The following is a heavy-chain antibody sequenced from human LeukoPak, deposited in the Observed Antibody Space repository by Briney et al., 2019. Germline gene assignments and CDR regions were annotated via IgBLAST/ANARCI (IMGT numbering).Heavy chain of an antibody. CDR2: IYTSGST. D-gene: IGHD3-10*01. Sequence: PSETLSLTCTVSGGSISSYYWSWIRQPAGKGLEWIGRIYTSGSTNYNPSLKSRVTMSVDTSKNQFSLKLSSVTAADTAVYYCARERITMVRGVTVYYMDVWGKGTTVTISS. J-gene: IGHJ6*03. CDR3: ARERITMVRGVTVYYMDV. CDR1: GGSISSYY. V-gene: IGHV4-4*07.